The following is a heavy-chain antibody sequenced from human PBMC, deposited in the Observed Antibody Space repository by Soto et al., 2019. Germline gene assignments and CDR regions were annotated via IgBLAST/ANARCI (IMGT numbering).Heavy chain of an antibody. CDR3: AKAFDTVITYYFDY. CDR1: GFTFDDYT. D-gene: IGHD4-17*01. Sequence: EVQLVESGGVVVQPGGSLRHSCAASGFTFDDYTMHWVRQAPGKGLEWVSLISWDGGSTYYADSVKGRFTISRDNSKNSLYLQMNSLRTEDTALYYCAKAFDTVITYYFDYWGQGTLVTVSS. CDR2: ISWDGGST. J-gene: IGHJ4*02. V-gene: IGHV3-43*01.